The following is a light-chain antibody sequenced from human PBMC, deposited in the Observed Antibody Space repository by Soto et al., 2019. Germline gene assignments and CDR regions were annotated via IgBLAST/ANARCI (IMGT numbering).Light chain of an antibody. CDR2: EVN. V-gene: IGLV2-14*01. Sequence: QSALTQPASVSGSPGQSITISCTGTSSDVGRYNYVSWYQQHPGKVPKLMIYEVNNRPSGVSNRFSGSKFGNTASLTISGLQAEDEADYYCSSYTTTYTLVFGAGTKLTVL. CDR1: SSDVGRYNY. J-gene: IGLJ1*01. CDR3: SSYTTTYTLV.